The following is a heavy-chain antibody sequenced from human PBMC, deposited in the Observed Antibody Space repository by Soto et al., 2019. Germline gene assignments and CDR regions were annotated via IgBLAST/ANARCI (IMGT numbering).Heavy chain of an antibody. D-gene: IGHD2-21*01. CDR1: GFTFSSYG. CDR2: IWYDGSNK. V-gene: IGHV3-33*01. Sequence: GGSLRLSCAASGFTFSSYGMHWVRQAPGKGLEWVAVIWYDGSNKYYADSVKGRFTISRDNSKNTLYLQMNSLRAEDTAVYYCARGALLTGKVFSLIDYWGQGTLVTVSS. J-gene: IGHJ4*02. CDR3: ARGALLTGKVFSLIDY.